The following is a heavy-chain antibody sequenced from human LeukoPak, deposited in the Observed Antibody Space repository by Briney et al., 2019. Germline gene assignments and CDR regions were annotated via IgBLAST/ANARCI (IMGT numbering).Heavy chain of an antibody. CDR3: AREVPGGRFDY. J-gene: IGHJ4*02. V-gene: IGHV3-33*01. CDR1: GFTFSSYG. CDR2: IWYDGSKK. D-gene: IGHD2-8*02. Sequence: GRSLRLSCAASGFTFSSYGMHWVRQAPGKGLEWVAVIWYDGSKKYYADSVKGRFTSSGDNSKNTLSLQMNSLRAEDTAVYYCAREVPGGRFDYWGQGALVSVSS.